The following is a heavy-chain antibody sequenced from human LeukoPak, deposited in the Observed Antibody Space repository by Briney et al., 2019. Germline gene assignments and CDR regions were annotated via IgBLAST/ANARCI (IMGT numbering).Heavy chain of an antibody. CDR2: ISYDGSNK. Sequence: GGSLRLSCAASGFTFSNYWMHWVRQAPGKGLEWVAVISYDGSNKYYADSVKGRFTISRDNSKNTLYLQMNSLRAEDTAVYYCARESMLGFDYWGQGTLVTVSS. CDR3: ARESMLGFDY. J-gene: IGHJ4*02. D-gene: IGHD3-16*01. V-gene: IGHV3-30-3*01. CDR1: GFTFSNYW.